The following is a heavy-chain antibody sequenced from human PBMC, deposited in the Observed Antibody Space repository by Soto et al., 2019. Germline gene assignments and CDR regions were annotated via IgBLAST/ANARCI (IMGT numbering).Heavy chain of an antibody. CDR1: GGSISSYY. Sequence: SETLSLTCTVSGGSISSYYWSWIRQPPGKGLEWIGYIYYSGGTNYNPSLKSRVTISVDTSKNQFSLKLSSVTAADTAVYYCARAKGIQLWYDYWGQGTLVTVSS. D-gene: IGHD5-18*01. CDR2: IYYSGGT. V-gene: IGHV4-59*01. J-gene: IGHJ4*02. CDR3: ARAKGIQLWYDY.